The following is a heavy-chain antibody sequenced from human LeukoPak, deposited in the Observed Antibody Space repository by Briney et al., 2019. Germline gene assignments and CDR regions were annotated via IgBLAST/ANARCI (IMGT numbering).Heavy chain of an antibody. CDR2: IYYSGST. D-gene: IGHD6-13*01. J-gene: IGHJ5*02. V-gene: IGHV4-59*01. Sequence: SETLSLTCTVSGGSISSYYWSWIRQPPGKGLGWIGYIYYSGSTNYNPSLKSRVTISVDTSKNQFSLKLSSVTAADTAVYYCARGIGSSWYNWFDPWGQGTLVTVSS. CDR3: ARGIGSSWYNWFDP. CDR1: GGSISSYY.